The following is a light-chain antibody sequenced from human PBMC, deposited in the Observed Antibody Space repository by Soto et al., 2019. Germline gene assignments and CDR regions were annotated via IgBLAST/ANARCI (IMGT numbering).Light chain of an antibody. V-gene: IGKV3D-15*01. CDR2: GAS. J-gene: IGKJ5*01. Sequence: EIVMTQSPATLSVSPGERATLSCRASQSLSSNLAWYQQKPGQAPRLLIHGASTRATGIPARFSGSGSGTEFTLTISSLQSEDCAVYYCQQYNNWPITFGQGTRLESK. CDR3: QQYNNWPIT. CDR1: QSLSSN.